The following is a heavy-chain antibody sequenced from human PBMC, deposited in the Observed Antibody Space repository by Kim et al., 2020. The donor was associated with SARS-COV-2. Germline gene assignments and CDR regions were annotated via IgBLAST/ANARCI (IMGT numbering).Heavy chain of an antibody. CDR2: IDPSDSYT. V-gene: IGHV5-10-1*01. J-gene: IGHJ6*02. CDR3: ARHGRGIVVVGPQYYYYGLDV. D-gene: IGHD2-15*01. CDR1: GYSFTSYW. Sequence: GESLKISCKGSGYSFTSYWISWVRQMPGKGLEWMGRIDPSDSYTNYSPSFQGHVTISADKSISTAYLQWSSLKASDTAMYYCARHGRGIVVVGPQYYYYGLDVWGQGTTVTVSS.